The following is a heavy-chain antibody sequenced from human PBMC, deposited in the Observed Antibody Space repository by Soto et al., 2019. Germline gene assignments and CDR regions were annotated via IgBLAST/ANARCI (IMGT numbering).Heavy chain of an antibody. CDR1: GFTFSDYY. D-gene: IGHD6-19*01. V-gene: IGHV3-11*01. CDR3: ARVSRDKSGNRSGWSTSGDYYYGMDV. CDR2: ISSSGSTI. J-gene: IGHJ6*02. Sequence: AGSLRLSCAASGFTFSDYYMSWIRQAPGKGLEWVSYISSSGSTIYYADSMKGRFTISRDNANNSLYLQMNSLRAEDTAVYYCARVSRDKSGNRSGWSTSGDYYYGMDVWGQGTTVTVSS.